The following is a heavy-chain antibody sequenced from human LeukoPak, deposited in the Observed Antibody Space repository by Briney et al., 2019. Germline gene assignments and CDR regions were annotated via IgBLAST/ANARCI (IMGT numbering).Heavy chain of an antibody. CDR1: GDSVSSNSAA. CDR2: TYYRSKWYN. V-gene: IGHV6-1*01. J-gene: IGHJ4*02. Sequence: SQTLSLTCAISGDSVSSNSAAWNWIRQSPSRGLEWLGRTYYRSKWYNDYAVSVKSRITINPDTSKNQFSLQLNFVTPEDTAVYYCASNSRGYSGYDLYYFDYWGQGTLVTVSS. D-gene: IGHD5-12*01. CDR3: ASNSRGYSGYDLYYFDY.